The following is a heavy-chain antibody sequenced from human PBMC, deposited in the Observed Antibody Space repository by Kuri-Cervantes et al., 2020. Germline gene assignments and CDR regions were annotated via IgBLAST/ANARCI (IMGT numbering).Heavy chain of an antibody. CDR2: IYWDDDK. D-gene: IGHD3-16*02. J-gene: IGHJ3*02. V-gene: IGHV2-5*02. CDR1: GFSLSTSGVG. Sequence: SGPTLVNPTQTLTLTCTFSGFSLSTSGVGVGWIRQPPGKALEWLALIYWDDDKRYSPSLKSRLTITKDTSKNQVVLTMTNMDPVDTATYYCARTEITFGGVIAHDAFDIWGQGTMVTVSS. CDR3: ARTEITFGGVIAHDAFDI.